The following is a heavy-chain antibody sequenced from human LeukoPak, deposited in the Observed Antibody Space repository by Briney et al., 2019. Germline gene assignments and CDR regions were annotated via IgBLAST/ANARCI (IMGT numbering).Heavy chain of an antibody. J-gene: IGHJ4*02. D-gene: IGHD3-22*01. V-gene: IGHV1-69*04. Sequence: ASVKVSCKASGGTFSSYAISWVRQAPGQGLEWMGRIIPILGIANYAQKFQGRVTITADKSTSTAYMELSSLRSEDTAVYYCAGFGHYDSSGYYGVSDYWGQGTLVTVSS. CDR2: IIPILGIA. CDR1: GGTFSSYA. CDR3: AGFGHYDSSGYYGVSDY.